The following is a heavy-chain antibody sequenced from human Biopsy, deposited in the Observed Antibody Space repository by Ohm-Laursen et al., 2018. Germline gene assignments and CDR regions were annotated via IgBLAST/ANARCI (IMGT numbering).Heavy chain of an antibody. CDR3: ARGYSRRVSIFEASIYWFDT. D-gene: IGHD6-6*01. J-gene: IGHJ5*02. CDR1: GYSFSTYD. CDR2: MIPSSGKT. V-gene: IGHV1-8*01. Sequence: GSSVKVSCKASGYSFSTYDVNWVRQARGQGLEWMGWMIPSSGKTGYAQRFQGRVTLTMNTSISTVYMELSGLRSEDTAVYFCARGYSRRVSIFEASIYWFDTWGQGTLVTVSS.